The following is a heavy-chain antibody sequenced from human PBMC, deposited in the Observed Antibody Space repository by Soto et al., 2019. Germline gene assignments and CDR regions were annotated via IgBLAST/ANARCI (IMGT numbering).Heavy chain of an antibody. J-gene: IGHJ6*02. CDR3: ASCGSGGSFYSNLRYYYGMDV. CDR2: INPSGGST. V-gene: IGHV1-46*01. D-gene: IGHD2-15*01. Sequence: ASVKVSCKASGYTFTSYYMHWVRQAPGQGLEWMGIINPSGGSTSYAQKFQGRVTMTRDTSTSTVYMELSSLRSEDTAVYYCASCGSGGSFYSNLRYYYGMDVWGQGTTVTVSS. CDR1: GYTFTSYY.